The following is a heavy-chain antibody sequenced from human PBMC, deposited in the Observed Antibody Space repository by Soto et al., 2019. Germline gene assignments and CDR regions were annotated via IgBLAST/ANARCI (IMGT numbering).Heavy chain of an antibody. Sequence: ASVKVSCKASGYTFTSYAMHWVRQAPGQRLEWMGWINAGNGNTKYSQKFQGRVTITRDTSASTAYMELSILRSEDTAVYYCARYTESDAFDIWGQGTMVTVSS. CDR1: GYTFTSYA. D-gene: IGHD1-20*01. CDR2: INAGNGNT. CDR3: ARYTESDAFDI. J-gene: IGHJ3*02. V-gene: IGHV1-3*01.